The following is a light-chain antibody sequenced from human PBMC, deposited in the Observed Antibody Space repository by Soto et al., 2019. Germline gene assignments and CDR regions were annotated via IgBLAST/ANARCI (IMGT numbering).Light chain of an antibody. CDR1: SSDVGGYNY. J-gene: IGLJ3*02. CDR3: SSFTSINTWV. Sequence: QSALTQPASVSGSPGQSITISCTGTSSDVGGYNYVSWYQQHPGKAPKLMIYEVSNRPSGVSNRFSGSKSGNTASLTISWIQAEDEADYYCSSFTSINTWVFGGGTKLTVL. V-gene: IGLV2-14*01. CDR2: EVS.